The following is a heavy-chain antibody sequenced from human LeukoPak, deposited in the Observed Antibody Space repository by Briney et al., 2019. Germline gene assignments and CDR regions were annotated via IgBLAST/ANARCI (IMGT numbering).Heavy chain of an antibody. Sequence: PGGSLRLSCAASGFTFSSYSMNWVRQAPGKGLEWVSYISSSGSTIYYADSVKGRFTISRDNAKNSLYLQMNSLRAEDTAVYYCARVDYGDPLSSPFYDYWGQGTLVTVSS. CDR3: ARVDYGDPLSSPFYDY. CDR1: GFTFSSYS. D-gene: IGHD4-17*01. CDR2: ISSSGSTI. J-gene: IGHJ4*02. V-gene: IGHV3-48*04.